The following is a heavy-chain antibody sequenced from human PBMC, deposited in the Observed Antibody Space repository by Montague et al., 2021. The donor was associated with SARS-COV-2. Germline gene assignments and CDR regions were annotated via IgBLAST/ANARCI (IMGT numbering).Heavy chain of an antibody. CDR2: MYYSGST. D-gene: IGHD3-10*01. V-gene: IGHV4-39*07. CDR3: ARDDIVLQGVTKGMDV. CDR1: GGSISSSNYY. J-gene: IGHJ6*02. Sequence: SQTLSLTCTVSGGSISSSNYYWGWIRQPPGKGLEWIGNMYYSGSTYYNPSLKSRVTISIDTSKNQFSLKLSSVTAADTAVDYCARDDIVLQGVTKGMDVWGQGTTVTVSS.